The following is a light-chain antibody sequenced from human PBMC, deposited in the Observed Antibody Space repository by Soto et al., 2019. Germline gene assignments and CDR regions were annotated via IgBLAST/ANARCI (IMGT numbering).Light chain of an antibody. Sequence: DIQMTQSPSSLSASVGDRVTITCRASESIARHLGWYQQKPGKAPKLLIYAASSLQNGVPSRFRGGGSGTDFTLAISNLQPKDFATYYFQQTYSTLSITFGQGTRLEI. V-gene: IGKV1-39*01. CDR1: ESIARH. J-gene: IGKJ5*01. CDR3: QQTYSTLSIT. CDR2: AAS.